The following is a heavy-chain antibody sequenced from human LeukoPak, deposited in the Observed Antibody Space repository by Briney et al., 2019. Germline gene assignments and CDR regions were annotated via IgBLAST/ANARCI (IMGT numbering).Heavy chain of an antibody. Sequence: PGGSLRLSCTTSGFTFNNYGMHWVRQAPGKGLECVTYIRFDGSNKYYADSVKGRFTISRDNSKSTLYLQMNSLRAEDTAVYYCVSHASSSWYYYYMDVWGKGTTVTVSS. D-gene: IGHD6-13*01. V-gene: IGHV3-30*02. CDR2: IRFDGSNK. J-gene: IGHJ6*03. CDR1: GFTFNNYG. CDR3: VSHASSSWYYYYMDV.